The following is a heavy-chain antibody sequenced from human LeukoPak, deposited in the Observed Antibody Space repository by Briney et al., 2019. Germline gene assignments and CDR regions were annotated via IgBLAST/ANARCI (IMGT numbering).Heavy chain of an antibody. D-gene: IGHD1-26*01. V-gene: IGHV4-59*01. CDR3: ARERSGSYYRWYFDL. Sequence: KPSETLSLTCTVSGGSISNYFWNWIRQSPGKRLEWIGFVYNGGSTSYNPSLKSRVTMSVDTSKNQFSLKMSYVTAADTAMYYCARERSGSYYRWYFDLWGRGTLVTVSS. CDR2: VYNGGST. CDR1: GGSISNYF. J-gene: IGHJ2*01.